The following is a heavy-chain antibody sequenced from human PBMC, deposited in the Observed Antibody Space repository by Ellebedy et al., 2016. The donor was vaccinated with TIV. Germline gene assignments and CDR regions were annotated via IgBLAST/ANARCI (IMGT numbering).Heavy chain of an antibody. CDR2: INHSGST. J-gene: IGHJ6*02. V-gene: IGHV4-34*01. CDR1: GGSFSDYY. CDR3: AGDRASMVRGWRMDA. D-gene: IGHD3-10*01. Sequence: MPSETLSLTCAVYGGSFSDYYWNWIRQSPGKGLEWLGEINHSGSTNYHPSLKSRVTILVDTSKNQFSLKLSSVTAADTATYYCAGDRASMVRGWRMDAWGQGTTVTVSS.